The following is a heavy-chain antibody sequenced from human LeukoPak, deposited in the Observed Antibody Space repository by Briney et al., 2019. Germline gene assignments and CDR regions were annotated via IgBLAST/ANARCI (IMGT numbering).Heavy chain of an antibody. CDR2: IGTAGDT. D-gene: IGHD5-12*01. CDR3: ARVGDSGGSYGMDV. Sequence: PGGSLRLSCAASGFTFSSYDMHWVRQATGKGLEWVSAIGTAGDTYYPGSVKGRFTISRENAKNSLYLQMNSLRAGDTAVYYCARVGDSGGSYGMDVWGQGTTVTVSS. V-gene: IGHV3-13*01. J-gene: IGHJ6*02. CDR1: GFTFSSYD.